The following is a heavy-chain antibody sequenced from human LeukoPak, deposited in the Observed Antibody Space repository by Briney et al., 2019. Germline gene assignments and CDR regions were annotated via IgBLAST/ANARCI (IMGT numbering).Heavy chain of an antibody. CDR3: ARQVVPAAGYFDY. J-gene: IGHJ4*02. CDR1: GGSVSSGGYY. D-gene: IGHD2-2*01. CDR2: IYYSGST. V-gene: IGHV4-31*03. Sequence: PSETLSLTCTVSGGSVSSGGYYWSWIRQHPGKGLEWIGYIYYSGSTYYNPSLKSRVTISVDTSKNQFSLKLSSVTAADTAVYYCARQVVPAAGYFDYWGQGTLVTVSS.